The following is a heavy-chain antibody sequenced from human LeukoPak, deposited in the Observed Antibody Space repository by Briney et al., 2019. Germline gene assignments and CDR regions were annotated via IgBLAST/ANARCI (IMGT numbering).Heavy chain of an antibody. CDR3: ATDRWYSYGYGY. J-gene: IGHJ4*02. CDR2: FDPEDGET. Sequence: ASVKVSCKVSGYTLTELSMHWVRQAPGKGLEWMGGFDPEDGETIYAQKSQGRVTMAEDTSTDTAYMELSSLRSEDTAVYYCATDRWYSYGYGYWGQGTLVTVSS. V-gene: IGHV1-24*01. CDR1: GYTLTELS. D-gene: IGHD5-18*01.